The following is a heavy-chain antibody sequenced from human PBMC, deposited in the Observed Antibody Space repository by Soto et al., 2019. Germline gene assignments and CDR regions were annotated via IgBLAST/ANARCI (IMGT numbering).Heavy chain of an antibody. D-gene: IGHD3-9*01. J-gene: IGHJ6*02. CDR3: AKDRGGYYDILTGYYNYGMDV. CDR1: GYTFTSYC. Sequence: ASVKISCRASGYTFTSYCISWVRHAPGQGLEWMGWIGAYNGNTNYAQKLQSRDTMTTDTYTSTAYVKLRSLRSVDTAVFYCAKDRGGYYDILTGYYNYGMDVWGQGTTVTVSS. CDR2: IGAYNGNT. V-gene: IGHV1-18*01.